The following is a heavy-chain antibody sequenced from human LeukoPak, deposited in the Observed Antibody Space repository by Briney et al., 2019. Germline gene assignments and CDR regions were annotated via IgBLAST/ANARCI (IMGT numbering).Heavy chain of an antibody. CDR1: GFTFSSYA. Sequence: PGGSLRLSCAASGFTFSSYAMSWVRQAPGKGLEWVSAISGSGGSTYYADSVKGRFTISRDNSKSTVSLQMNSLRVEDMAVYYCAKGGHYSFFDYWGRGTLVIVSS. CDR3: AKGGHYSFFDY. J-gene: IGHJ4*02. V-gene: IGHV3-23*01. CDR2: ISGSGGST. D-gene: IGHD2-15*01.